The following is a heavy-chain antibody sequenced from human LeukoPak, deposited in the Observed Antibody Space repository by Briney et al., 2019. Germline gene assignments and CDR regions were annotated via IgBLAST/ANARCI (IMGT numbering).Heavy chain of an antibody. D-gene: IGHD1-1*01. CDR1: GYSFTTYW. CDR3: ARHPSNWYDAVSGDAFDI. Sequence: GESLKISCKGSGYSFTTYWIGWVRQMPGKGLEWMGIIYPGDSDTRYSPSFQGQVTISADKSISTAFLQWSSLKAADTAMYYCARHPSNWYDAVSGDAFDIWGQGTMVTVSS. J-gene: IGHJ3*02. V-gene: IGHV5-51*01. CDR2: IYPGDSDT.